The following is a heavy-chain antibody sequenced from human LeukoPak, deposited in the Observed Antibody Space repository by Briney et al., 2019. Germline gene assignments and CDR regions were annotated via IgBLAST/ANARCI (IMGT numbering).Heavy chain of an antibody. J-gene: IGHJ4*02. CDR3: ASPYYDSSGYSFGY. CDR1: GDSISSRNYY. Sequence: SETLSLTCNVSGDSISSRNYYWGWIRQPPGKGLEWIGTTYYSGTTYYNPSLKSRVTISVDTSKNQFSLKLSSVTAADTAVYYCASPYYDSSGYSFGYWGQGTLVTVSS. V-gene: IGHV4-39*07. D-gene: IGHD3-22*01. CDR2: TYYSGTT.